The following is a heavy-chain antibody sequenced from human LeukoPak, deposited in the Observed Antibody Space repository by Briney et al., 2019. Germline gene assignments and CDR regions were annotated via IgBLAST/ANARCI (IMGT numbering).Heavy chain of an antibody. CDR2: INTNTGNP. D-gene: IGHD6-6*01. CDR3: ARDLVSAGFDI. J-gene: IGHJ3*02. V-gene: IGHV7-4-1*02. Sequence: ASVKVSFKTSGYIFTNNAVNWVRQAPGQGLDFMGWINTNTGNPTYAQGFTGRFVLSLDTSVSTAYLQISSLEAEDTAIYYCARDLVSAGFDIWGQGTMVTVSS. CDR1: GYIFTNNA.